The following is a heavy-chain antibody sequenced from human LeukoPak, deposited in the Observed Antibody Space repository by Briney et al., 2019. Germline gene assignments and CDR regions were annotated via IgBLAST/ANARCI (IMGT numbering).Heavy chain of an antibody. J-gene: IGHJ4*02. D-gene: IGHD4-17*01. CDR2: INAGSGNT. Sequence: ASVKVSCTASGYTFTSYAMHWVRQAPGQRLEWMGWINAGSGNTKYSQKFQGRVTITRDTSASTAYMELSSLRSEDTAVYYCARGRPTVTSSLDYWGQGTLVTVSS. V-gene: IGHV1-3*01. CDR1: GYTFTSYA. CDR3: ARGRPTVTSSLDY.